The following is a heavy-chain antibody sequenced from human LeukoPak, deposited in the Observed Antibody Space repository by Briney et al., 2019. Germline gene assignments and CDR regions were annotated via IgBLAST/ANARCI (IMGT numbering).Heavy chain of an antibody. CDR3: ARDLSGPTSWFDP. Sequence: SETLSLTCAVYGRSFSGYYWSWIRQPPGKGLEWIGSIYYSGSTYYNPSLKSRVTISVDTSKNQFSLKLSSVTAADTAVYYCARDLSGPTSWFDPWGQGTLVTVSS. J-gene: IGHJ5*02. CDR1: GRSFSGYY. V-gene: IGHV4-34*01. D-gene: IGHD3-9*01. CDR2: IYYSGST.